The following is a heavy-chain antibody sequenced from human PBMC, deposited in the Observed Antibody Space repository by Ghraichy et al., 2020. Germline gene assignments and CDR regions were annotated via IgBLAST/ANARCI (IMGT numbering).Heavy chain of an antibody. CDR2: IYTSGST. CDR3: ARDRSSSWSPYYYYYYGMDV. J-gene: IGHJ6*02. CDR1: GGSISSGSYY. Sequence: SETLSLTCTVSGGSISSGSYYWSWIRQPAGKGLEWIGRIYTSGSTNYNPSLKSRVTISVDTSKNQFSLKLSSVTAADTAVYYCARDRSSSWSPYYYYYYGMDVWGQGTTVTVSS. V-gene: IGHV4-61*02. D-gene: IGHD6-13*01.